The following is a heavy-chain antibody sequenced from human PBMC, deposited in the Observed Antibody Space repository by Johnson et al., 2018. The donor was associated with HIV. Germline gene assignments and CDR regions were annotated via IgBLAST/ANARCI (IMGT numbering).Heavy chain of an antibody. V-gene: IGHV3-64*01. CDR2: ISSNGGSK. CDR3: AKDCQWGSSTQGAFDI. D-gene: IGHD6-6*01. J-gene: IGHJ3*02. CDR1: GFTFSSYA. Sequence: EVQLVESGGGLVQPGGSLRLSCAASGFTFSSYAMHWVRQAPGKGLEYVSAISSNGGSKYYANSVKGRLTISRDNSKNTLYLQMGSLRAEDMAVYYCAKDCQWGSSTQGAFDIWGQGTMVTVSS.